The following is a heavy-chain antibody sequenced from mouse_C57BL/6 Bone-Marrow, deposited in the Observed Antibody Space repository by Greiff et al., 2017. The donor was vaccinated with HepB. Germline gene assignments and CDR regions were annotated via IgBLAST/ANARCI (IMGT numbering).Heavy chain of an antibody. Sequence: QVQLQQSGAEPARPGASVKLSCKASGYTFTSYGISWVKQRPGQGLEWIGEIYPRSGNTYYNEKFKGKATLTADKSSSTAYMELRSLTSEDSAVYFCARSWVFYSLMDYWGQGTSVTVSS. D-gene: IGHD2-1*01. CDR3: ARSWVFYSLMDY. V-gene: IGHV1-81*01. J-gene: IGHJ4*01. CDR2: IYPRSGNT. CDR1: GYTFTSYG.